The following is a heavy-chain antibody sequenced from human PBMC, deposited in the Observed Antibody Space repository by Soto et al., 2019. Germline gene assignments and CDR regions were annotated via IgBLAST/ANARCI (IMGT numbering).Heavy chain of an antibody. V-gene: IGHV3-23*01. CDR1: GFTFSTYT. J-gene: IGHJ4*02. Sequence: EVQLLESGGGLVQPGGSLRLPCAASGFTFSTYTMAWVRQAPGRGPEWVSGVGQDGAPYYADSVKGRFTISRDNSRSSVYLEMIALRGEDTAVYYCAKDMRPDGVWDFGHWGQGTLVTVSS. CDR3: AKDMRPDGVWDFGH. CDR2: VGQDGAP. D-gene: IGHD4-17*01.